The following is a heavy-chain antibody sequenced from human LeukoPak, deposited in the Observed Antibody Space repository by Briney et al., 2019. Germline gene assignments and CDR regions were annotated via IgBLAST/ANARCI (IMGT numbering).Heavy chain of an antibody. Sequence: SETLSLTCTVSGGSIGSYYWSWIRQPPGKGLEWIGHIYTSGSTNYNPSLKSRVTISVDTSKNQFSLKLSSVTAADTAVYYCARRHGSGSFDYWGQGTLVTVSS. V-gene: IGHV4-4*09. CDR2: IYTSGST. J-gene: IGHJ4*02. CDR3: ARRHGSGSFDY. D-gene: IGHD3-10*01. CDR1: GGSIGSYY.